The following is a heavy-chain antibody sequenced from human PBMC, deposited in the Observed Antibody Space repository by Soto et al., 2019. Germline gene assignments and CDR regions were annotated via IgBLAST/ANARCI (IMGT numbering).Heavy chain of an antibody. Sequence: SETLSLTCTVSGGSISSSSYYWGWIRQPPGKGLEWIGSIYYSGSTYYNPSLKSRVTISVDTSKNQFSLKLSSVTAADTAVYYSARDIRVRGASRRFNWFDPWGQGTLVTVSS. V-gene: IGHV4-39*01. CDR2: IYYSGST. D-gene: IGHD3-10*01. CDR3: ARDIRVRGASRRFNWFDP. J-gene: IGHJ5*02. CDR1: GGSISSSSYY.